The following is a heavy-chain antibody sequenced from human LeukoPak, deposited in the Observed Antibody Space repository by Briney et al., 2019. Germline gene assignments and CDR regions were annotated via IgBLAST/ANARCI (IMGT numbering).Heavy chain of an antibody. CDR1: GGSLSGVSYC. CDR2: IYRSGGT. D-gene: IGHD6-19*01. V-gene: IGHV4-61*02. CDR3: ARGTWSAGMRMRGYYFDD. Sequence: SETLSLTCTVSGGSLSGVSYCWSWIRQPAGKGLEWIGRIYRSGGTNYNPSLKSRVTISLDTSKNQFSLNLSSVTAADTAVYYCARGTWSAGMRMRGYYFDDWGQGTLVTVSS. J-gene: IGHJ4*02.